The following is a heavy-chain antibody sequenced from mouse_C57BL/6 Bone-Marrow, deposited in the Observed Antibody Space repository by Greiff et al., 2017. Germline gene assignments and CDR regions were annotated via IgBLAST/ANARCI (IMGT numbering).Heavy chain of an antibody. CDR1: GYIFTEYT. J-gene: IGHJ2*01. Sequence: VKLQESGAELVKPGASVKLSCKASGYIFTEYTIHWVKQRSGQGLEWIGWFYPGSGSIKYNERFKDKATLTADKSSNTVYMELSRLTSEDSAVYYSARHERYYDYEGYFDYWGQGTTLTVSS. D-gene: IGHD2-4*01. CDR3: ARHERYYDYEGYFDY. CDR2: FYPGSGSI. V-gene: IGHV1-62-2*01.